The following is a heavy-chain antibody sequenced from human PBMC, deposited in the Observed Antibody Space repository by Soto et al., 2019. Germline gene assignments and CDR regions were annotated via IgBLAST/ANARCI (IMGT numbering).Heavy chain of an antibody. D-gene: IGHD3-3*01. CDR3: ARDQYYDFWSGYYQYYYGMDV. CDR2: IKQDGSEK. CDR1: GFTFSSYW. Sequence: EVQLVESGGGLVQPGGSLRLSCAVSGFTFSSYWMSWVRQAPGKGLEWVANIKQDGSEKYYVDSVKGRFTISRDNAKNSLYLQMNSLRAEDTAVYYCARDQYYDFWSGYYQYYYGMDVWGQGTTVTVSS. J-gene: IGHJ6*02. V-gene: IGHV3-7*01.